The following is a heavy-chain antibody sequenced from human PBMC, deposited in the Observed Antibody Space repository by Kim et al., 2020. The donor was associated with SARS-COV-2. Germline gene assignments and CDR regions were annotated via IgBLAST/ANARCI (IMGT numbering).Heavy chain of an antibody. Sequence: ASVKVSCKASGYTFTSYGISWVRQAPGQGLEWMGWISAYNGNTNYAQKLQGRVTMTTDTSTSTAYMELRSLRSDDTAVYYCARGRPIRYPYYGMDVWGQGTTVTVSS. V-gene: IGHV1-18*01. CDR1: GYTFTSYG. J-gene: IGHJ6*02. CDR3: ARGRPIRYPYYGMDV. D-gene: IGHD3-9*01. CDR2: ISAYNGNT.